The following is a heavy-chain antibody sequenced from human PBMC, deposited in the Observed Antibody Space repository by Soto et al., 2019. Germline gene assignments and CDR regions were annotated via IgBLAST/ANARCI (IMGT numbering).Heavy chain of an antibody. CDR2: LNPANGRT. V-gene: IGHV1-46*01. CDR3: ARDISRRQTYLGMDV. D-gene: IGHD2-21*01. J-gene: IGHJ6*04. CDR1: GYRFISYY. Sequence: QVHLVQSGAEVKKPGASVKVSCRASGYRFISYYVHWVRQAPGQGLEWIAVLNPANGRTTYAERLHGRITVTTDASPSTVFMELSSLRSEDTAVYFCARDISRRQTYLGMDVWGKGTEVTVSS.